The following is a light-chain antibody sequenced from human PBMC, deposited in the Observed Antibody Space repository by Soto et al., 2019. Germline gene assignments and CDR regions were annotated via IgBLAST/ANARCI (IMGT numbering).Light chain of an antibody. Sequence: EIVLTPSPGTLSSSPVERATLSCRASQSVGKNYLAWYQQKPGQAPKLLIYGSSTRATDIPDRFSGSGSGTDFTLTISSLQSEDFAVYYCQQYNNWPRTFGQGTKVDI. CDR3: QQYNNWPRT. CDR2: GSS. J-gene: IGKJ1*01. V-gene: IGKV3-20*01. CDR1: QSVGKNY.